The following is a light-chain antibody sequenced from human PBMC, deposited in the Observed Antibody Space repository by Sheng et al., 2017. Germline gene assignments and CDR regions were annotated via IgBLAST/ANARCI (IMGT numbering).Light chain of an antibody. V-gene: IGLV2-23*01. CDR3: CSYAYSSTV. J-gene: IGLJ2*01. Sequence: QSALTQSASVSGSPGQSITISCSGTSNDVGAFNYVSWYQQHPGKAPKLIIYEDYKRPSGVSNRFSGTKSGTTASLTISGLQAEDEADYYCCSYAYSSTVFGGGTKLTV. CDR1: SNDVGAFNY. CDR2: EDY.